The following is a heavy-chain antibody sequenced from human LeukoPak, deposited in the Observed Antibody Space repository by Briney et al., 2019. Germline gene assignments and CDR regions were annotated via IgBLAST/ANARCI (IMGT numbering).Heavy chain of an antibody. Sequence: PGGSLRLSCAASGFTFSSYSMNWVRQAPGKGLEWVSSISSSSSYIYYADSVKGRFTISRDNAKNSLYLQMNSLRAEDTAVYYCARGGYSGYDCVSWGQGTLVTVSS. J-gene: IGHJ4*02. V-gene: IGHV3-21*01. CDR2: ISSSSSYI. D-gene: IGHD5-12*01. CDR1: GFTFSSYS. CDR3: ARGGYSGYDCVS.